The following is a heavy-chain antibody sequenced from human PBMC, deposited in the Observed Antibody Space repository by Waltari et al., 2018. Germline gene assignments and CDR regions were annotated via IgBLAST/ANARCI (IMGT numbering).Heavy chain of an antibody. D-gene: IGHD6-19*01. CDR3: ARDEAVAGTYY. CDR1: GYTFTSYD. CDR2: MNPNSGNT. V-gene: IGHV1-8*03. Sequence: QVQLVQSGAEVKKPGASVKVSCKASGYTFTSYDINWVRQATGQGLEWMGWMNPNSGNTGYAQKFQGRVTITADESTSTAYMELSSLRSEDTAVYYCARDEAVAGTYYWGQGTLVTVSS. J-gene: IGHJ4*02.